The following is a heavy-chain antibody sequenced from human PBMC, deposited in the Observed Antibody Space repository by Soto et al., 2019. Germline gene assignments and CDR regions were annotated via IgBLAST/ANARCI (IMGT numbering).Heavy chain of an antibody. D-gene: IGHD2-2*01. CDR2: INPSGGSA. CDR3: ARDYLSSKPSLSYFDY. V-gene: IGHV1-46*01. J-gene: IGHJ4*02. CDR1: GYNFISHY. Sequence: QVLLVQSGAEVTRPGASLKLSCKASGYNFISHYIHWVRQAPGEGLEWMGFINPSGGSANHAQKFQGRPSMTRGKSTNTVYMELSGLRSEDAAVYYCARDYLSSKPSLSYFDYWGQGTLVTVSS.